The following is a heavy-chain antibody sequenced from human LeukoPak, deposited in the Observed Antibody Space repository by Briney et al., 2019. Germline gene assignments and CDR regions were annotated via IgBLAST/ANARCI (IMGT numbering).Heavy chain of an antibody. Sequence: SETLSLTCTVSGGSISSYYWSWIRQPPGKGLEWIGYIYYSGSTNYTPSLKSRVTISVDTSKNQFSLKLSSVTAADTAVYYCARVASIAAARDDAFDIWGQGTMVTVSS. CDR1: GGSISSYY. D-gene: IGHD6-13*01. CDR3: ARVASIAAARDDAFDI. J-gene: IGHJ3*02. CDR2: IYYSGST. V-gene: IGHV4-59*01.